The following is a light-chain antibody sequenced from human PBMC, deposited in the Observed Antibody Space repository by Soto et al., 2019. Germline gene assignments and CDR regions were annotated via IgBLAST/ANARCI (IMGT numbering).Light chain of an antibody. V-gene: IGKV3D-15*01. J-gene: IGKJ4*01. CDR2: EIF. Sequence: EIAMTQSPPTVSVSAGESATRSCRSSHSVGSYLAWYQQKPGQAPRLVIYEIFTRATGVPTRISGSGSGTEFTLTISSLQSEDFAVYYCQQYYTWPLTFGGGTKVDIK. CDR3: QQYYTWPLT. CDR1: HSVGSY.